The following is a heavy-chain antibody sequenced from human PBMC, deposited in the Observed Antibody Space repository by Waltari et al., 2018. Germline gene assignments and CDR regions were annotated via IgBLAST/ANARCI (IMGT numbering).Heavy chain of an antibody. D-gene: IGHD6-25*01. J-gene: IGHJ6*03. V-gene: IGHV1-69*01. CDR3: ARVPRLRENYYYMDV. Sequence: MGGIIPIFGTANYAQKFQGRVTITADESTSTAYMELSSLRSEDTAVYYCARVPRLRENYYYMDVWGKGTTVTISS. CDR2: IIPIFGTA.